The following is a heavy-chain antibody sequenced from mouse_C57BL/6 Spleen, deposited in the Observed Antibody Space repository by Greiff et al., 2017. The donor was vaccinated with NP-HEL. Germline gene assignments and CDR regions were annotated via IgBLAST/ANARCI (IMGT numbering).Heavy chain of an antibody. D-gene: IGHD2-3*01. CDR3: ASGDGYFWYFDV. CDR2: IRYDGSN. CDR1: GYSITSGYY. Sequence: EVQLQQSGPGLVKPSQSLSLTCSVTGYSITSGYYWNWIRQFPGNKLEWMGYIRYDGSNNYNPSLKNPTPITRDKSSNQFFLKLNSVTTEDTATYYCASGDGYFWYFDVWGTGTTVTVSS. J-gene: IGHJ1*03. V-gene: IGHV3-6*01.